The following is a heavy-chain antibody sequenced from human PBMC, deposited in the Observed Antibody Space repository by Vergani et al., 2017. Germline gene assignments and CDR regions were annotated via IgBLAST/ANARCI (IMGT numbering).Heavy chain of an antibody. CDR1: GFTFDDYG. Sequence: EVQLVESGGGVVRPGGSLRLSCAASGFTFDDYGMSWVRQAPGKGLEWVSGINWNGGSTGYADSVKGRFTISRDNAKNALYLQMNSLRAEDTALYYCARENDLSGYSGYLGTVGYYFDYWGQGTLVTGSA. CDR3: ARENDLSGYSGYLGTVGYYFDY. J-gene: IGHJ4*02. D-gene: IGHD5-12*01. CDR2: INWNGGST. V-gene: IGHV3-20*04.